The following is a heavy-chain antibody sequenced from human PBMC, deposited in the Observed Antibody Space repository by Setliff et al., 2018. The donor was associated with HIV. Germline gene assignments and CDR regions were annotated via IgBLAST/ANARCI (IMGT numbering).Heavy chain of an antibody. V-gene: IGHV1-69*13. CDR1: GGTFSSYS. CDR2: IIPIFNTA. CDR3: ARGSGGYCSGGSCYFGFGLAL. Sequence: GASVKVSCKASGGTFSSYSITWVQQAPGQGLEWMGGIIPIFNTANYAQKFQGRVTITADESTSTAYMELSSLGSEDTAVYYCARGSGGYCSGGSCYFGFGLALWGQGTTVTVSS. J-gene: IGHJ6*02. D-gene: IGHD2-15*01.